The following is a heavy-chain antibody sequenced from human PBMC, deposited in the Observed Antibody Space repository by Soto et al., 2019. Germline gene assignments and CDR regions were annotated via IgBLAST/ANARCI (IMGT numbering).Heavy chain of an antibody. CDR3: AKCVVLKATSGGWCNCFDP. J-gene: IGHJ5*02. CDR2: IRGTAT. D-gene: IGHD2-21*01. Sequence: EVQLLESGGTLVQPGESLRLSCEVSGFSFSSFAINWVRQAPGEGLEWVSSIRGTATSYAASVKGLFTISRDNSKNTVYLQMSNLRGEDTAVYYCAKCVVLKATSGGWCNCFDPWGQGTLVIIYS. V-gene: IGHV3-23*01. CDR1: GFSFSSFA.